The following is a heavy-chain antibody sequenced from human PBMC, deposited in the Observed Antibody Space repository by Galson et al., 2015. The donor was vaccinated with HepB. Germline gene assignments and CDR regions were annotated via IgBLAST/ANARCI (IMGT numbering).Heavy chain of an antibody. CDR2: IYSGGST. D-gene: IGHD3-16*01. V-gene: IGHV3-53*01. Sequence: SLRLSCAASGFTVSNNYMTWVRQAPGKGLEWVSVIYSGGSTYYADSVKGRFTISRDNSKNTLHLQMSSLRAEDTAVYYCGRDTRSLGALDVWGQGTMVTVSS. CDR3: GRDTRSLGALDV. CDR1: GFTVSNNY. J-gene: IGHJ3*01.